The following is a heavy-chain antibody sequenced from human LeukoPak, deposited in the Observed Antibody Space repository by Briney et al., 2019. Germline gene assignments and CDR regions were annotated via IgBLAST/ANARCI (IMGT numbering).Heavy chain of an antibody. V-gene: IGHV3-23*01. CDR3: AKEGDDFWSGYYPFDY. CDR2: ISGSGGST. Sequence: PGGSLRLSCAASAFSIDAYAMNWIRQAPGKGLEWVSAISGSGGSTYYADSVKGRFTISRDNSKNTLYLQMNSLRAEDTAVYYCAKEGDDFWSGYYPFDYWGQGTLVTVSS. J-gene: IGHJ4*02. CDR1: AFSIDAYA. D-gene: IGHD3-3*01.